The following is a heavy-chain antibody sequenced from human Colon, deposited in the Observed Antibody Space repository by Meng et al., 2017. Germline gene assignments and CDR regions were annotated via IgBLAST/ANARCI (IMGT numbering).Heavy chain of an antibody. CDR3: TTASSPTAGAFDV. V-gene: IGHV3-15*01. D-gene: IGHD6-19*01. J-gene: IGHJ3*01. CDR1: GINFNNAW. CDR2: VKSRTDGGTT. Sequence: GGSLRLSCAVSGINFNNAWMNWVRQAPGKGLEWVGRVKSRTDGGTTDFAAPVKGRFTIARDDLKNTLFLEMSSLKTGDTAVYFCTTASSPTAGAFDVWGQGTMVTVSS.